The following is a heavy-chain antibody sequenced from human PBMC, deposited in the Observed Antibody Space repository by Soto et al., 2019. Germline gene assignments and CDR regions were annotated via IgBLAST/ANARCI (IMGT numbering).Heavy chain of an antibody. D-gene: IGHD6-19*01. CDR1: GFTFSSYA. CDR2: ISSNGGST. J-gene: IGHJ3*02. CDR3: VKAHPAGIAVALNAFDI. Sequence: EVQLVESGGGLVQPGGSLRLSCSASGFTFSSYAMHWVRQAPGKGLEYVSAISSNGGSTYYADSVKGRFTISRDNSKNTLYLQMSSLRAEDTAVYYCVKAHPAGIAVALNAFDIWGQGTMVTVSS. V-gene: IGHV3-64D*06.